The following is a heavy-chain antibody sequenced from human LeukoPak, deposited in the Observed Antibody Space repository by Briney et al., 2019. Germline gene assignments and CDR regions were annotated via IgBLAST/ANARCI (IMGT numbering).Heavy chain of an antibody. CDR2: LYGDGSA. CDR3: ARVIVTTNTFDAFDI. V-gene: IGHV3-53*01. CDR1: GFTFTYHS. Sequence: GGSLRLSCAASGFTFTYHSMNWVRQAPGKGLEWVSILYGDGSAYYADSMKGRFTISRDNSKNTLYLQMNSLRVEDTAVYYCARVIVTTNTFDAFDIWGQGTMVTVSS. J-gene: IGHJ3*02. D-gene: IGHD5-12*01.